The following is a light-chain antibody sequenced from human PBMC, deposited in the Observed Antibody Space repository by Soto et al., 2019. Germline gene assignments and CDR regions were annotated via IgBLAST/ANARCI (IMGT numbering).Light chain of an antibody. J-gene: IGKJ1*01. Sequence: IQVTQSPSFLSASVGDRVTITCRASQGIRNDLGWYQQKPGKAPNLLIFAASSLQSGVPSRFSGSGSGTDFTLTISSLQPEDSATYYCLQEYTYPQTFGQGAKVDI. V-gene: IGKV1-6*01. CDR1: QGIRND. CDR2: AAS. CDR3: LQEYTYPQT.